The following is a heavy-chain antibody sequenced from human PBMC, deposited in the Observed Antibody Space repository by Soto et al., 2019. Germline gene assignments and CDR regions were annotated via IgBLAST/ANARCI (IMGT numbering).Heavy chain of an antibody. CDR3: ARDRRIPAGTTYYYYYGMDV. D-gene: IGHD1-7*01. CDR2: ISAYNGNT. V-gene: IGHV1-18*01. Sequence: ASVKVSCKASGYTFTSYGISWVRQAPGQGLEWMGWISAYNGNTNYAQKLQGRVTMTTDTSTSTAYMELRSLRSDDTAVYYCARDRRIPAGTTYYYYYGMDVWGQGTTVTVSS. J-gene: IGHJ6*02. CDR1: GYTFTSYG.